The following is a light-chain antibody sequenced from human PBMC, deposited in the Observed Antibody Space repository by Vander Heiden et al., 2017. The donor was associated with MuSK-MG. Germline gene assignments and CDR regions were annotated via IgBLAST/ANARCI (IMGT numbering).Light chain of an antibody. J-gene: IGKJ1*01. CDR3: QQGDNVPTRT. CDR1: QDISNY. CDR2: DAS. V-gene: IGKV1-33*01. Sequence: DIEMTLSPSSLSASVGDRVTVTCQASQDISNYLNWYQQKPGKAPKLLIYDASNLATGVPSRFSGSGSGTDFTFTISSLQPEDIATYYCQQGDNVPTRTFGQRTKVEIK.